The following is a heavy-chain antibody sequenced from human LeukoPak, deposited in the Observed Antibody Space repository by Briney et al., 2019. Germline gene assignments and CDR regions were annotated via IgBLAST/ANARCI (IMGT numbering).Heavy chain of an antibody. V-gene: IGHV3-21*01. Sequence: GGSLRLSCAASGFTFSNYSMNWVRQAPGKGLEWVSSISTSSSYIYYADSVKGRFTISRNNHKNSLYLQMNSLRAEDTAVYYCARNRGDPSYFDYWGQGTLVTVSS. CDR1: GFTFSNYS. J-gene: IGHJ4*02. CDR3: ARNRGDPSYFDY. D-gene: IGHD4-17*01. CDR2: ISTSSSYI.